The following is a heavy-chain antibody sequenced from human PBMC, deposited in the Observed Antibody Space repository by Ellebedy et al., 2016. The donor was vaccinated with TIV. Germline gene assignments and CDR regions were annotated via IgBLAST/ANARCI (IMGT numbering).Heavy chain of an antibody. CDR3: ARDLDH. CDR2: IFHSGKN. V-gene: IGHV4-39*01. J-gene: IGHJ4*02. CDR1: GGSVITTTFY. Sequence: SETLSLXCTVSGGSVITTTFYWGWIRQSPQGLEWIGSIFHSGKNYSNPSLKSRVALSIDTSKNQFSLELTSVTASDTAVYYCARDLDHWGPGIRVTVSS.